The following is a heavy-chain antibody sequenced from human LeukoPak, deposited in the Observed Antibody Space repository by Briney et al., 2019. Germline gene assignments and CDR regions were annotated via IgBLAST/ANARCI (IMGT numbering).Heavy chain of an antibody. CDR2: INHSGRT. D-gene: IGHD3-16*02. V-gene: IGHV4-34*01. CDR1: GGSFSGYY. Sequence: SETLSLTCAVYGGSFSGYYWSWIRQPPGKGLEWIGEINHSGRTNYNPSLKSRVTISVDTSKNQFSLKLSSVTAADTAVYYCARGRHYDYVWGSYRYPSPFDYWGQGTPVTVSS. CDR3: ARGRHYDYVWGSYRYPSPFDY. J-gene: IGHJ4*02.